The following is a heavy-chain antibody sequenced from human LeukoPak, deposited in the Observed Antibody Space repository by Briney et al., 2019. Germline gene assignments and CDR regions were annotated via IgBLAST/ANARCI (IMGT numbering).Heavy chain of an antibody. CDR2: IYYSGST. D-gene: IGHD3-16*01. CDR1: GGPISSYY. CDR3: ARDGGHYGMDV. J-gene: IGHJ6*02. V-gene: IGHV4-59*01. Sequence: SETLSLTCTVSGGPISSYYWSWIRQPPGKGLEWIGYIYYSGSTNYNPSLKSRVTISVDTSKNQFSLKLSSVTAADTAVYYCARDGGHYGMDVWGQGTTVTVSS.